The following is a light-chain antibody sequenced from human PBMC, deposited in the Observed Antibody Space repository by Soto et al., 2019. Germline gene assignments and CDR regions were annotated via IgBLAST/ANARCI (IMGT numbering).Light chain of an antibody. J-gene: IGLJ2*01. V-gene: IGLV2-14*01. CDR1: SSDVGGYNY. CDR2: AVS. CDR3: SSYASSSSPYVV. Sequence: QSALTQPASVSGSPGQSITISCTGTSSDVGGYNYVSWYQQHPGMAPKLMIYAVSNRPSGVSNRFSGSKSGNTSSLTISGLQAEDEVHYYCSSYASSSSPYVVFGGGTKLTVL.